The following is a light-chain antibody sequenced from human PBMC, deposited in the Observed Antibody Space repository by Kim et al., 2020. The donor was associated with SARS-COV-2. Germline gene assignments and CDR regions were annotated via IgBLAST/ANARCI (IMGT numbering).Light chain of an antibody. CDR3: SARDISGYHLVL. CDR2: GKD. CDR1: SRRCYF. J-gene: IGLJ2*01. V-gene: IGLV3-19*01. Sequence: RISCQGDSRRCYFANWYRKRQGQAPLLVLYGKDKRPSGIPARFSGSNSGDTATLTITGAQAEDEAEYHCSARDISGYHLVLFGGGTKLTVL.